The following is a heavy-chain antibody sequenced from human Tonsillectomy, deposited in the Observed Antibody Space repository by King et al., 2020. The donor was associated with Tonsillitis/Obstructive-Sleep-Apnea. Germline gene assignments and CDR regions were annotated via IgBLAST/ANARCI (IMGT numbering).Heavy chain of an antibody. CDR2: INHSGST. J-gene: IGHJ6*03. D-gene: IGHD1-26*01. CDR1: GVSFSGYY. CDR3: ARGFYVGATYYYYYYMDV. Sequence: VQLQQWGAGLLKPSETLSLTCAVYGVSFSGYYWSWLRQPPGKGLEWIGEINHSGSTNYNPSLKSRVTISVDTSKNQFSLKLSSVTAADTAVYYCARGFYVGATYYYYYYMDVWGKGTTVTVSS. V-gene: IGHV4-34*01.